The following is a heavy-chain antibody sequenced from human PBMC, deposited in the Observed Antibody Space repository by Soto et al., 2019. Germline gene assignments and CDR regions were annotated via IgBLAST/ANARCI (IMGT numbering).Heavy chain of an antibody. D-gene: IGHD5-12*01. J-gene: IGHJ4*02. CDR1: GGSISTYH. V-gene: IGHV4-4*07. Sequence: QVQLQESGPGLVKPSETLSLTCSVSGGSISTYHWSWIRQPAGKGLEWIGRIYSSGSTNYNPSLKSRITMSIDTSKSQFSLKLRSVTAADTAMYYCARALAEGSGYTVHWGQGTLVTVSS. CDR2: IYSSGST. CDR3: ARALAEGSGYTVH.